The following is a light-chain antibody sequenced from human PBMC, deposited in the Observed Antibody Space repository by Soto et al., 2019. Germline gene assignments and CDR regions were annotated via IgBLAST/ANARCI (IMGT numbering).Light chain of an antibody. CDR2: DVT. J-gene: IGLJ1*01. Sequence: QSVLTQPRSVSGSPGQSVTISCTGTSSDVGGYNYVSWYQQRPGKAPKLMIYDVTTRPPGVPDPFSGSKSGNTASLTISGLQAEDESDYYCSAHAGSSVVFGTGTKVTVL. CDR1: SSDVGGYNY. CDR3: SAHAGSSVV. V-gene: IGLV2-11*01.